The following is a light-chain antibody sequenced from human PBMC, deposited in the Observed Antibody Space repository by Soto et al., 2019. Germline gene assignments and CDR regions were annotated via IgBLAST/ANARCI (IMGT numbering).Light chain of an antibody. CDR3: CSDAGSSPYV. CDR1: SSDVGSYDF. V-gene: IGLV2-23*01. Sequence: QSVLTQPASVSGSPGQSITISCTGTSSDVGSYDFVSWYQQHPGKAPKLMIFDASKRPSGVSNRFSGSKSGNTASLTISGLQAEDEADYYCCSDAGSSPYVFGNGTRLTVL. J-gene: IGLJ1*01. CDR2: DAS.